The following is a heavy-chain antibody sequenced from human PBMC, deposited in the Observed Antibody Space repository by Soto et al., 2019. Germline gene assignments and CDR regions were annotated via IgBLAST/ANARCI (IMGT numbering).Heavy chain of an antibody. CDR1: GYSFTKHW. Sequence: TGESLKISCKGSGYSFTKHWISWVRQMPGKGLEWMGIIYPGDSDTRYSPSFQGQVTISADKSISTAYLQWSSLKASDTAMYYCARAQGEIAVTGTPYYYYGMDVWGQGTTVTVSS. V-gene: IGHV5-51*01. CDR3: ARAQGEIAVTGTPYYYYGMDV. J-gene: IGHJ6*02. CDR2: IYPGDSDT. D-gene: IGHD6-19*01.